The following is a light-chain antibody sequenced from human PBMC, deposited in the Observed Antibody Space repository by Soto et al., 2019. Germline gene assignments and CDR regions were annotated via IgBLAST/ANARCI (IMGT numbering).Light chain of an antibody. CDR2: DAS. CDR1: QSVSDY. J-gene: IGKJ4*01. V-gene: IGKV3-11*01. Sequence: EIVLTQSPATLSLSPGERATLSCRASQSVSDYLAWYQRKPGQAPRLLIFDASNRATGTPPRFSGSGSGTDFTLTISSLEPEAGAIYYCQQRNFRPEITFGGGTKVEI. CDR3: QQRNFRPEIT.